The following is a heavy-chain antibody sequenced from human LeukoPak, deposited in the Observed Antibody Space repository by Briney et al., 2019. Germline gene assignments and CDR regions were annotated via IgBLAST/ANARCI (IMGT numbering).Heavy chain of an antibody. Sequence: ASVKVSCKASGYTFTSYDINWVRQATGQGLEWMGWMNPNSGNTGYAQRFQGRVTITRNTSISTAYMELSSLRSEDTAVYYCAGGAQWSAYYYFDYWGQGTLVTVSS. D-gene: IGHD2-8*01. CDR1: GYTFTSYD. V-gene: IGHV1-8*03. J-gene: IGHJ4*02. CDR3: AGGAQWSAYYYFDY. CDR2: MNPNSGNT.